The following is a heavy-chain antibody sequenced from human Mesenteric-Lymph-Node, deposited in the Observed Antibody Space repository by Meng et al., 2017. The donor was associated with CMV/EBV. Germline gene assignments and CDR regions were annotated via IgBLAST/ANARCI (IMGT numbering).Heavy chain of an antibody. J-gene: IGHJ5*02. V-gene: IGHV1-2*02. CDR3: ARDGLTVYGGWFDP. CDR1: GFTFTGYY. D-gene: IGHD2-8*01. CDR2: INPNSGGT. Sequence: ASVKVSCKASGFTFTGYYIHWVRQAPGQGLEWMGWINPNSGGTNYAQKFQGRVTMTRDTSISTAYMELSSLRSDDTAVYYCARDGLTVYGGWFDPWGQGTLVTVSS.